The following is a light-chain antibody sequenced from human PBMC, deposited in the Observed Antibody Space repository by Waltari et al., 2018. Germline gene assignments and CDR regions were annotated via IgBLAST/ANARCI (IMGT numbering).Light chain of an antibody. CDR1: QTVRTTY. Sequence: DIVLTQSPGTLSLSPGERATLSCRPSQTVRTTYLAWYQQKPGQAPTLVIYGASSRAAGIPDRFSGSGSGTDFSLTISSLEPEDFAVYYCQQYDISPLTFGGGTKVEIK. V-gene: IGKV3-20*01. J-gene: IGKJ4*01. CDR3: QQYDISPLT. CDR2: GAS.